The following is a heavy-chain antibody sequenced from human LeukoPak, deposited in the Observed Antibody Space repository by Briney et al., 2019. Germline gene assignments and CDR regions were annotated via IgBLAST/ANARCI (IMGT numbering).Heavy chain of an antibody. CDR1: GGXISSGDYY. CDR3: ARGYIVVVPAAPYYFDY. V-gene: IGHV4-30-4*01. CDR2: IYYSGST. D-gene: IGHD2-2*01. Sequence: SETLSLTCTVSGGXISSGDYYWSWIRQPPGKGLEWIGYIYYSGSTYYNPSLKSRVTISVDTSKNQFSLKLSSVTAADTAVYYCARGYIVVVPAAPYYFDYWGQGTRVTVSS. J-gene: IGHJ4*02.